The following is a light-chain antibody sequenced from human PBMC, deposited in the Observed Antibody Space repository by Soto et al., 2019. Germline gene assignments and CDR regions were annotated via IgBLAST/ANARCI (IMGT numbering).Light chain of an antibody. CDR2: QAS. Sequence: DIQMTQSPSTLSASVGDRVTITCRASQSVSNWLAWYQQKPGKAPKLLIYQASSLQSGVPSKFSGSGSGTEFTLNISSLQPDDSETYFCQQYNSYSFAFGPGTKVDIK. CDR1: QSVSNW. J-gene: IGKJ3*01. CDR3: QQYNSYSFA. V-gene: IGKV1-5*03.